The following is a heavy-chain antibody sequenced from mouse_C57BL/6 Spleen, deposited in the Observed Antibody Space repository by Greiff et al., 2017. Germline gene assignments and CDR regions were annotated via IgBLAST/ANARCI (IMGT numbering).Heavy chain of an antibody. J-gene: IGHJ3*01. D-gene: IGHD2-4*01. CDR3: AKIYYEYDVFAY. CDR1: GFSLTSYA. V-gene: IGHV2-9-1*01. CDR2: IWTGGGT. Sequence: VKLMESGPGLVAPSQSLSITCTVSGFSLTSYAISWVRQPPGKGLEWLGVIWTGGGTNYNSALKSRLSISKDNSKSQVFLKMNSLQTDDTARYYCAKIYYEYDVFAYWGQGTLVTVSA.